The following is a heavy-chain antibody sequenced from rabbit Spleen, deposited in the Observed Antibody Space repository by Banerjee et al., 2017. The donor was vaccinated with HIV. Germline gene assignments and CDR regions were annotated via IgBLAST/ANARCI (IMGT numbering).Heavy chain of an antibody. V-gene: IGHV1S45*01. D-gene: IGHD1-1*01. J-gene: IGHJ4*01. CDR3: ARDLVAVIGWNFNL. CDR2: INAVTGKA. Sequence: QAQLVASGGVLVKPEGSLKLSCTASGFSFSNKAVLFWVRQAPGKGLEWIACINAVTGKAVYASWAKSRFTFSKTSSTTVTLQKTSLTAADTATYFCARDLVAVIGWNFNLWGPGTLVTVS. CDR1: GFSFSNKAV.